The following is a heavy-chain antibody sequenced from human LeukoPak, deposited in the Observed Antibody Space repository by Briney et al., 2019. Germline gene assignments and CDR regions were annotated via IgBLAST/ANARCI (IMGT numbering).Heavy chain of an antibody. CDR2: ISGSGGST. D-gene: IGHD2-2*01. CDR3: AKEKETGYCSTTSCYGGH. CDR1: GFTFSSYA. V-gene: IGHV3-23*01. J-gene: IGHJ4*01. Sequence: PGGSLRLSCAASGFTFSSYAMSWVRQAPGKGLEWVSTISGSGGSTYYADSVKGRFTISRDNSKNTPYLQMNPLRAEDTAVIYGAKEKETGYCSTTSCYGGHWGQGTLVTVSS.